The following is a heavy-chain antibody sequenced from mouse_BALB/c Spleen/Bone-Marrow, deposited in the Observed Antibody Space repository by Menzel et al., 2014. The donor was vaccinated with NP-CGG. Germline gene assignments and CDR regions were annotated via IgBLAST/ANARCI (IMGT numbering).Heavy chain of an antibody. J-gene: IGHJ3*01. Sequence: QVQLQQSGAELMKTGASVKISCKATGYTFSSYWIEWVKQRPGHGLEWIGEILPGSDSTNYNEKFKGKVTFTADTSSNTAYMQLSSLTSEDSAVYYCARERGYWGQGTLVTVSA. V-gene: IGHV1-9*01. CDR1: GYTFSSYW. CDR2: ILPGSDST. CDR3: ARERGY.